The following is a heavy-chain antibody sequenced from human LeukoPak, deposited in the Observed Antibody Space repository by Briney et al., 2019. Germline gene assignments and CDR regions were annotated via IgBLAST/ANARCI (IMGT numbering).Heavy chain of an antibody. V-gene: IGHV4-38-2*02. Sequence: SETLSLTCTVSGYSISSGYYWGWIRQPPGKGLEWIGSIYHSGSTYYNPSLKSRVTISVDTSKNQFSLKLSSVTAADTAVYYCARGMPSTTVTELADYWGQGTLVTVSS. J-gene: IGHJ4*02. CDR2: IYHSGST. CDR1: GYSISSGYY. CDR3: ARGMPSTTVTELADY. D-gene: IGHD4-17*01.